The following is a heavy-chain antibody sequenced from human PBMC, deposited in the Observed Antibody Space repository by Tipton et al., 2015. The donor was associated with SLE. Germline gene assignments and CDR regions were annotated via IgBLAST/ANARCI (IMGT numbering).Heavy chain of an antibody. V-gene: IGHV4-34*01. Sequence: TLSLTCAVYGGSFGDYYWNWIRQPPGKGLEWIGEINHSGRTNYNSSLKSRVTISIDTSKNQLSLRLTSVTAADTAVYFCARQDLGRAATLTFDIWGLGTLVTVSS. D-gene: IGHD6-25*01. CDR3: ARQDLGRAATLTFDI. CDR2: INHSGRT. CDR1: GGSFGDYY. J-gene: IGHJ4*02.